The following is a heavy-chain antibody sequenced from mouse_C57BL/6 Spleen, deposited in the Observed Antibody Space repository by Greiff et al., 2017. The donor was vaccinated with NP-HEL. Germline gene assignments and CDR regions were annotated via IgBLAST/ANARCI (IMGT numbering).Heavy chain of an antibody. CDR2: IHPNGGST. CDR3: ASFEATDY. D-gene: IGHD1-1*01. CDR1: GYTFTSYW. Sequence: VRLQQSGAELVKPGASVKLSCKASGYTFTSYWMHWVKQRPGQGLEWIGMIHPNGGSTNYNEKFKSKATLTVDKSSSTAYMQLSSLTSEDSAVYYCASFEATDYWGQGTTLTVSS. V-gene: IGHV1-64*01. J-gene: IGHJ2*01.